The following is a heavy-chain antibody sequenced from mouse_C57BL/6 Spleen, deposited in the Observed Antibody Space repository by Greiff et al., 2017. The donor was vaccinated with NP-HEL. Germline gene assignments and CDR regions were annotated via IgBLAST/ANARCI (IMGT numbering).Heavy chain of an antibody. J-gene: IGHJ2*01. Sequence: QVQLQQPGAELVRPGSSVKLSCKASGYTFTSYWMHWVKQRPIQGLEWIGNIDPSDSETHYNQKFKDKATLTVDKSASTAYMQLSSLTSEDSAVYYCARSNGNDYDVGDYFDYWGQGTTLTVSS. CDR3: ARSNGNDYDVGDYFDY. V-gene: IGHV1-52*01. D-gene: IGHD2-4*01. CDR2: IDPSDSET. CDR1: GYTFTSYW.